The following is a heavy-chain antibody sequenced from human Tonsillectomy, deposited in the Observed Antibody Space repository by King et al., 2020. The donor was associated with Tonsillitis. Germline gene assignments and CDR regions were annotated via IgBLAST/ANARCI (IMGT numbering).Heavy chain of an antibody. CDR1: GYIFTGYY. V-gene: IGHV1-2*02. CDR2: INPDSGGT. D-gene: IGHD4-11*01. CDR3: ASDPDYSNYAPVY. Sequence: QLVQSGAEVKKPGASVKVSCKTSGYIFTGYYLHWVRQAPGQGLEWMGWINPDSGGTNSAQKFQGRVTMTSDTSVSTAYMELSGLRHDDTAFYYCASDPDYSNYAPVYWGQGTLVTGSS. J-gene: IGHJ1*01.